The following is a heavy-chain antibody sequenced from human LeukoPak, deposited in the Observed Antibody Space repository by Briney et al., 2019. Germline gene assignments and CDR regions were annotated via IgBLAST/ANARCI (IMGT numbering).Heavy chain of an antibody. D-gene: IGHD1-26*01. CDR2: ISYDGSNK. J-gene: IGHJ4*02. V-gene: IGHV3-30*04. CDR3: AKSRSTVGATTSFDY. CDR1: GFTFSSYA. Sequence: PGGSLRLSCAASGFTFSSYAMHWVRQAPGKGLEWVAVISYDGSNKYYADSVKGRFTISRDNSKNTLYLQMNSLRAEDTAVYYCAKSRSTVGATTSFDYWGQGTLVTVSS.